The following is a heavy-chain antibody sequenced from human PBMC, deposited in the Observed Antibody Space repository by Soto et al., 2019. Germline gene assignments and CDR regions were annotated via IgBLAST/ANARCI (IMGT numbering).Heavy chain of an antibody. CDR1: GFTFRIYA. Sequence: QVLLMQSGGEVKKPGDSVKVSCKASGFTFRIYAIAWVRQAPGQGLEWMGWIRAHNGDANSAQNFQDRVTMTADTSTNTDYLELRSLGTDDTAVYYCARLTGFISPFPDYWGQGTLVSVSS. CDR2: IRAHNGDA. CDR3: ARLTGFISPFPDY. V-gene: IGHV1-18*04. J-gene: IGHJ4*02. D-gene: IGHD3-16*02.